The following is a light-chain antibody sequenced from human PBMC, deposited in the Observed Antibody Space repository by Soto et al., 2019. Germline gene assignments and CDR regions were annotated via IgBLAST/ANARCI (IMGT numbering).Light chain of an antibody. CDR2: WAS. CDR1: QSVSYNSKNY. J-gene: IGKJ2*01. CDR3: QQYYSSPYT. V-gene: IGKV4-1*01. Sequence: DIVMTQSPDSLAVSLGERATINCKSSQSVSYNSKNYLAWYQQKPGQPPKLLIYWASTRESGVPDRFSGSGSGTDFTLTISSLQAEDVEVYYCQQYYSSPYTFGQGTKLEIK.